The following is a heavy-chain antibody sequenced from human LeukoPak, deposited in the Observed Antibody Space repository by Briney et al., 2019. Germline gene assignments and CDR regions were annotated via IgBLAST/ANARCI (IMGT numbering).Heavy chain of an antibody. D-gene: IGHD3-22*01. J-gene: IGHJ4*02. CDR1: GGTFSSYA. V-gene: IGHV1-69*05. Sequence: SVKVSCKASGGTFSSYAISWVRQAPGQGLEWMGRIIPIFGTANYAQKFQGRVMITTDESTSTAYMELSSLRSEDTAVYYCARDGKYYYDSSGYSSIDYWGQGTLVTVSS. CDR3: ARDGKYYYDSSGYSSIDY. CDR2: IIPIFGTA.